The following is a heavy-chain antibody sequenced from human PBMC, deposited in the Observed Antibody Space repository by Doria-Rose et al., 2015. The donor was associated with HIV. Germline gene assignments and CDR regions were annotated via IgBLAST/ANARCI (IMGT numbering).Heavy chain of an antibody. Sequence: RPCAASGFIFTNYGLPWVRQAPGKGLEWVANIKEDGSEKHYVDSVKGRFTVSRDNAKTSLYLQMNSLRAEDTAVYYCARGSYARESWGQRALVTVSS. CDR3: ARGSYARES. CDR2: IKEDGSEK. V-gene: IGHV3-7*05. CDR1: GFIFTNYG. D-gene: IGHD2-2*01. J-gene: IGHJ5*02.